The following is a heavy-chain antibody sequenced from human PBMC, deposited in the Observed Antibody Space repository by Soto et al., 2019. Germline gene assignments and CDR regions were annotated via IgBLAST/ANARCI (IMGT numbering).Heavy chain of an antibody. V-gene: IGHV4-4*02. CDR3: AGRRGRYSSGWTWFDP. CDR2: IFQSGST. D-gene: IGHD6-19*01. Sequence: SETLCLTCGVSGGTIRSPDWWTWVRQPPGRGLEWIGEIFQSGSTNYTPSLESRVTISVDKSKNQFSLTLTSVTAADTAVYFCAGRRGRYSSGWTWFDPWGQGILVTASS. CDR1: GGTIRSPDW. J-gene: IGHJ5*02.